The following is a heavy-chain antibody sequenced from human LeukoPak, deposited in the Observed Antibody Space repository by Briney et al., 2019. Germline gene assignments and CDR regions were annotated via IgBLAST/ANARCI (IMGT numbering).Heavy chain of an antibody. CDR3: ARGGDGYLKLDY. CDR1: GGTFSSYA. Sequence: ASVKVSCKASGGTFSSYAISWVRQAPGQGLEWMGGIIPIFGTANYAQKFQGRVTITADESTSTAYMELSSLRSEDTAVYYCARGGDGYLKLDYWGQGTLVTVSS. D-gene: IGHD5-24*01. CDR2: IIPIFGTA. J-gene: IGHJ4*02. V-gene: IGHV1-69*13.